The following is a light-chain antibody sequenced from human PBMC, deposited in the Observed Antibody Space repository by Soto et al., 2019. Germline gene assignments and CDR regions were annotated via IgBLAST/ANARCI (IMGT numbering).Light chain of an antibody. V-gene: IGLV2-14*01. Sequence: QSVLTQPASVSGSPGQSITISCTGTSSDVGGYNYVSWYQQHPGKAPKIMIYEVSNRPSGVSNRSSGYKSGNTASLTISGPQAEDEADYYCSSYTSSSTHWVFGGGTKVTVL. CDR1: SSDVGGYNY. J-gene: IGLJ3*02. CDR3: SSYTSSSTHWV. CDR2: EVS.